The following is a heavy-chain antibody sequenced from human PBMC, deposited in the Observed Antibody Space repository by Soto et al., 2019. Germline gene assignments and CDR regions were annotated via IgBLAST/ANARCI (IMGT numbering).Heavy chain of an antibody. CDR1: GFTFSSYA. D-gene: IGHD1-7*01. V-gene: IGHV3-23*01. Sequence: EVQLLESGGGLVQPGGSLRLSCAASGFTFSSYAMSWVRQAPGKGLEWVSAISGSGGSTYYADSVKGRFTISRDNSKNTLYLQMNSLRAEDTAVYYCAKNKGFILDLQLYYYYYMDVWGKGTPVTVSS. J-gene: IGHJ6*03. CDR3: AKNKGFILDLQLYYYYYMDV. CDR2: ISGSGGST.